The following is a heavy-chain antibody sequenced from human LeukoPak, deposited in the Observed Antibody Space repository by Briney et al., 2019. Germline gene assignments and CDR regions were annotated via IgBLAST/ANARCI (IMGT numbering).Heavy chain of an antibody. V-gene: IGHV4-4*09. Sequence: PSETLSLTCTVSGGSLSRDYWNWFRQPPEKGLEWIGYIYDSGTTIYNSSLKSRVAISGDTSKSQFSLKLTSVTAADTAVYYCARKLAGANFDFWGQGTLVTVSS. CDR2: IYDSGTT. CDR1: GGSLSRDY. J-gene: IGHJ4*02. D-gene: IGHD1-14*01. CDR3: ARKLAGANFDF.